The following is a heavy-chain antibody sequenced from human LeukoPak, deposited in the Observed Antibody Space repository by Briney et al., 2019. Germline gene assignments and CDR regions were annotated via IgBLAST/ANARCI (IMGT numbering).Heavy chain of an antibody. V-gene: IGHV4-59*01. J-gene: IGHJ3*02. CDR1: GGSISSYY. Sequence: PSETLSLTCTVSGGSISSYYWSWIRRPPGKGLEWIGYIYYSGSTNYNPSLKSRVTISVDTSKNQFSLKLSSVTAADTAVYYCARVDYGDSQAFDIWGQGTMVTVSS. CDR3: ARVDYGDSQAFDI. D-gene: IGHD4-17*01. CDR2: IYYSGST.